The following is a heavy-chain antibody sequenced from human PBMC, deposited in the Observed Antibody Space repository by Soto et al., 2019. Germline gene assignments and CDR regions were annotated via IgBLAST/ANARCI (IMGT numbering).Heavy chain of an antibody. CDR2: ISAYNGNT. V-gene: IGHV1-18*01. CDR3: ARVYDDSSGYYYVPKLYYYYYGMDV. J-gene: IGHJ6*02. D-gene: IGHD3-22*01. CDR1: GYTFTSYG. Sequence: QVQLVQSGAEVKKPGASVKVSCKASGYTFTSYGISWVRQAPGQGLEWMGWISAYNGNTNYAQKLQGRVTMTTDTSTSTAYMELRRLRSDDTAVYYCARVYDDSSGYYYVPKLYYYYYGMDVWGQGTTVTVSS.